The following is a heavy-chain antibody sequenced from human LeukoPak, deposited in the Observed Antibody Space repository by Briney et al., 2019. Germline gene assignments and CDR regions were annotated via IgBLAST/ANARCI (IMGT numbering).Heavy chain of an antibody. J-gene: IGHJ4*02. CDR3: ARIAYSSSIIDY. CDR2: IYYSGST. CDR1: GGSISSSSYH. D-gene: IGHD6-6*01. V-gene: IGHV4-39*01. Sequence: TSETLSLTCTVSGGSISSSSYHWGWIRQPPGKGLEWIGSIYYSGSTYYNPSLKSRVSISVDTSKRQFSLKLSSVTAADTAVYTCARIAYSSSIIDYWGQGTLVTVSS.